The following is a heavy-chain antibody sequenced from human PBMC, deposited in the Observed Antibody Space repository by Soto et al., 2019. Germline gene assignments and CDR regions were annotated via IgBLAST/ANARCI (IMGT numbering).Heavy chain of an antibody. CDR1: DDSSSSCK. J-gene: IGHJ6*02. CDR2: IDSNGGT. D-gene: IGHD3-10*01. Sequence: PSETLSLTCTVSDDSSSSCKWSWIRQPPGRRLEWIGYIDSNGGTSYNPSLQSRVTISIDTSTKQFSLKLSSVTAADTAVYYCVRQGFGRLHGLVDVWGQGTTVTVSS. V-gene: IGHV4-59*08. CDR3: VRQGFGRLHGLVDV.